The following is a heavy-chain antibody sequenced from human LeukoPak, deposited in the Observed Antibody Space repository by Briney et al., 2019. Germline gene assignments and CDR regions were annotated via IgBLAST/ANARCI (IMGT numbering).Heavy chain of an antibody. CDR2: ISWNSGSI. D-gene: IGHD5-12*01. J-gene: IGHJ4*02. CDR3: ATANTITGPDY. V-gene: IGHV3-9*01. CDR1: GFTFDDYA. Sequence: GRSLRLSCAASGFTFDDYAMHWVRQAPGKGLEWVSGISWNSGSIGYADSVKGRFTISRDSAKNSLYLQMNSLRAEDTALYYCATANTITGPDYWGQGTLVTVSS.